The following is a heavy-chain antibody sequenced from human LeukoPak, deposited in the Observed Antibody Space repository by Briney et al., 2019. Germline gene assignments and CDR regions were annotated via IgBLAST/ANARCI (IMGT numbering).Heavy chain of an antibody. CDR1: RFTLRTYS. CDR2: ISSTSYSK. J-gene: IGHJ4*02. Sequence: GGSLRLSCAGSRFTLRTYSMNWFRQAPGKGLEWVSSISSTSYSKYYADSVKGRFTISRDNAENSVYLQMNSLRADDTAIYYCTWESASRSIEVADYWGQGTLVTVSS. CDR3: TWESASRSIEVADY. V-gene: IGHV3-21*06. D-gene: IGHD5-24*01.